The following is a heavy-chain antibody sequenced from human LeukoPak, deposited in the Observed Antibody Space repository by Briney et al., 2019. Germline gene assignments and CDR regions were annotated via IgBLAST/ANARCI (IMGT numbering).Heavy chain of an antibody. CDR2: IIPMFGTP. V-gene: IGHV1-69*06. CDR3: ARAGIPGYCTNVTCSNWLDP. Sequence: SVKVSCKTSGDTFTTYAIIWVRQAPGQGLEWMGGIIPMFGTPNYAQRLQGRVTITAGKSTKTAYMELSSLRSEDTAFYYCARAGIPGYCTNVTCSNWLDPWGQGTLVTVSS. J-gene: IGHJ5*02. CDR1: GDTFTTYA. D-gene: IGHD2-8*01.